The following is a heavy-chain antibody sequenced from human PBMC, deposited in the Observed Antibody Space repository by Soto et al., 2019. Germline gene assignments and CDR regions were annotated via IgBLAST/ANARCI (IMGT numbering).Heavy chain of an antibody. D-gene: IGHD2-2*01. CDR1: GGTFGSYT. V-gene: IGHV1-69*06. CDR3: ARQKAMPPHFYSGMDV. J-gene: IGHJ6*02. Sequence: QVHLVQSGAEVKKPGSSVKVSCTASGGTFGSYTVTWVQQAPGQGLEWMGEIIPMFGTASYAQKFQGRVTRTADKSTTTAHIELSSLSSDDTAVYFCARQKAMPPHFYSGMDVWGQGTTVTVSS. CDR2: IIPMFGTA.